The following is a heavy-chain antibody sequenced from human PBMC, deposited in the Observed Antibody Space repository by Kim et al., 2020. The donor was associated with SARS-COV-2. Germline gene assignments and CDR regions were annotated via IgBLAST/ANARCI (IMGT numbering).Heavy chain of an antibody. CDR1: GGSVSSGSYY. D-gene: IGHD3-3*01. Sequence: SETLSLTCTVSGGSVSSGSYYWSWIRQPPGKGLEWIGYIYYSGSTNYNPSLKSRVTISVDTSTNQFSLKLSSVTAADTAVYYCARNEMSDITIFGVVSWKVSLDIWGQGTMVTVSS. J-gene: IGHJ3*02. CDR2: IYYSGST. V-gene: IGHV4-61*01. CDR3: ARNEMSDITIFGVVSWKVSLDI.